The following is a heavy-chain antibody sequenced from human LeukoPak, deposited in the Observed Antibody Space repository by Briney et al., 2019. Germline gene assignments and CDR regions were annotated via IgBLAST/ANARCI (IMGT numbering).Heavy chain of an antibody. D-gene: IGHD5-12*01. Sequence: PGGSLRLSCAASGFTFSDYYMSWIRQAPGKGLEWVAVISYDGSNKYYADSVKGRFTISRDNSKNTLYLQMNSLRAEDTAVYYCARVITPSGAPALGFDYWGQGTLVTVSS. CDR1: GFTFSDYY. V-gene: IGHV3-30-3*01. J-gene: IGHJ4*02. CDR2: ISYDGSNK. CDR3: ARVITPSGAPALGFDY.